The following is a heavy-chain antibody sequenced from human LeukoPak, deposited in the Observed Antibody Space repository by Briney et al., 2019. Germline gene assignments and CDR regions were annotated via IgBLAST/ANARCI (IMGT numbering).Heavy chain of an antibody. CDR1: GFTFSSYG. CDR3: AKDPGYCSGGSCAQVYYYYGMDV. CDR2: ISYDGSNK. Sequence: PGGSLRLSCAASGFTFSSYGMHWVRQAPGKGLEWVAVISYDGSNKYYADSVKGRFTISRDNSKNTLYLQMNSLRAEDTAVYYCAKDPGYCSGGSCAQVYYYYGMDVWGQGTTVTVSS. J-gene: IGHJ6*02. V-gene: IGHV3-30*18. D-gene: IGHD2-15*01.